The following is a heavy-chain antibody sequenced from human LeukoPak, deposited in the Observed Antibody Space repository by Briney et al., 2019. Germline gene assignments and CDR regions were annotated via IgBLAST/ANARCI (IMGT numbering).Heavy chain of an antibody. D-gene: IGHD5-24*01. CDR2: IYYSGST. V-gene: IGHV4-39*07. CDR1: GGSISSSSYF. J-gene: IGHJ6*02. Sequence: SETLSLTCTVSGGSISSSSYFWGWIRQPPGKELEWIGSIYYSGSTYYNPSLKSRVTISVDTSKNQFSLKLSSVTAADTAVYYCARGRKDGYNYYYYYYGMDVWGQGTTVTVSS. CDR3: ARGRKDGYNYYYYYYGMDV.